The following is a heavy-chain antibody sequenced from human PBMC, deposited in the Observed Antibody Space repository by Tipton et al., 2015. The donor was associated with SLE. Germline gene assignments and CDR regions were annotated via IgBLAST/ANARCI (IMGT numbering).Heavy chain of an antibody. CDR2: INWNGGST. CDR3: ARALVLRFSGVVYYFDL. Sequence: QLVQSGGGLVQPGGSLRLSCAASGFTFDDYGMSWVRQAPGKGLEWVSGINWNGGSTGYADSVKGRFTISRDNAKNSLYLQMNSLRAEDTALYYCARALVLRFSGVVYYFDLWGRGTLVTVSS. J-gene: IGHJ2*01. CDR1: GFTFDDYG. D-gene: IGHD3-3*01. V-gene: IGHV3-20*04.